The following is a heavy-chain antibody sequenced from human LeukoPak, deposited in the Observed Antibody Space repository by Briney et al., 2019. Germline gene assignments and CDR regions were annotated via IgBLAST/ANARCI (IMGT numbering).Heavy chain of an antibody. CDR1: GFTFSSYE. V-gene: IGHV3-48*03. CDR3: AREPFDSSGWSERDY. D-gene: IGHD6-19*01. J-gene: IGHJ4*02. Sequence: GGPLRLSCAASGFTFSSYEMNWVRQAPGKGLEWVSYISSSGSTIYYADSVKGRFTISRDNAKNSLYLQMNSLRAEDTAVYYCAREPFDSSGWSERDYWGQGTLVTVSS. CDR2: ISSSGSTI.